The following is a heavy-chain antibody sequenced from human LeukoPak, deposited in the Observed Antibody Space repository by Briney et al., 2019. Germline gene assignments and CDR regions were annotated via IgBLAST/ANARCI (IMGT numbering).Heavy chain of an antibody. V-gene: IGHV4-59*01. CDR2: IYYSGST. J-gene: IGHJ6*04. Sequence: SETLSLTCTVSGVSISSYYWSWIRQPPGKGLEWIGYIYYSGSTNYNPSLKSRVTISVDTSKNQFSLKLSSVTAADTAVYYCAREGVARGSMDVWGKGTTVTVSS. D-gene: IGHD3-3*01. CDR3: AREGVARGSMDV. CDR1: GVSISSYY.